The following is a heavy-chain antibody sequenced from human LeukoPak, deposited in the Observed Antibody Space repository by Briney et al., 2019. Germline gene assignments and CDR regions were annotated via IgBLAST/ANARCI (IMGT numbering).Heavy chain of an antibody. V-gene: IGHV5-10-1*01. CDR1: GYDFANSW. D-gene: IGHD4-23*01. J-gene: IGHJ4*02. CDR3: ARHVDTTVVTSTFDY. CDR2: IDPSDTYT. Sequence: GESLKISCTASGYDFANSWISWVRQMPGKGLEWMGRIDPSDTYTNYSPSFQGHVTISSDKSVSTAYLHWSSLKASDTAMYYCARHVDTTVVTSTFDYWGQGTLVTVSS.